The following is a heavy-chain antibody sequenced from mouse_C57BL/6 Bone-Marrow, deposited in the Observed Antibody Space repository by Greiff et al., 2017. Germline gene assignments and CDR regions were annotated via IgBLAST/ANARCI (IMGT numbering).Heavy chain of an antibody. CDR2: INPGSGGT. D-gene: IGHD2-2*01. J-gene: IGHJ3*01. V-gene: IGHV1-54*01. Sequence: QVQLQQPGAELVRPGTSVKVSCKASGYAFTNYLIEWVKQRPGQGLEWIGVINPGSGGTNYNEKFKGKATLTADKSSSTAYMQLSSLTSEDSAVCLCAGGGWFGYGGGASWFAYWGQGTLVTVSA. CDR1: GYAFTNYL. CDR3: AGGGWFGYGGGASWFAY.